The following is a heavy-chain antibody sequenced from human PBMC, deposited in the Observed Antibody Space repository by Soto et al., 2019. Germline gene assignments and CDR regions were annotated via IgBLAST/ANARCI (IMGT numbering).Heavy chain of an antibody. CDR3: AKLPGYYYSFDY. CDR1: GFTFSSYA. CDR2: ISGSGGST. V-gene: IGHV3-23*01. J-gene: IGHJ4*02. Sequence: EVQLLESGGGLVQPGGSLRLSCAASGFTFSSYAMSWVRQAPGKGLEWVSAISGSGGSTYYADSVKGRFTISRDNSKNTLYLQMHSLRAEDTAVYYCAKLPGYYYSFDYWCQGTLVTVSS. D-gene: IGHD3-22*01.